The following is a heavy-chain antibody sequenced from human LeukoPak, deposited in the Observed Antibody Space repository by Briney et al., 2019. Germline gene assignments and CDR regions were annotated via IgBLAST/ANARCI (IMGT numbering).Heavy chain of an antibody. CDR2: ISSNSVFI. Sequence: GGSLRLSCAASGFTFSDFSMNWVRQAPGKGLEWVSSISSNSVFIYYADSVKGRFTISRDNAKNSLFLQMNSLRAEDTAVYYCARISSAGVHWGQGTLVTVSS. V-gene: IGHV3-21*01. CDR1: GFTFSDFS. CDR3: ARISSAGVH. J-gene: IGHJ4*02. D-gene: IGHD3-22*01.